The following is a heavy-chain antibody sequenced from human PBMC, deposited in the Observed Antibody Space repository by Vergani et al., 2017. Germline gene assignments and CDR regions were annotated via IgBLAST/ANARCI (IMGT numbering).Heavy chain of an antibody. V-gene: IGHV4-38-2*02. CDR3: ARDIRDRDSSSLLRSTQYYYYYYVDV. CDR2: IYHGGMT. CDR1: NYSIGRDYF. D-gene: IGHD6-13*01. Sequence: QVHLQESGPGLVKPSETLSLTCSVSNYSIGRDYFWGWIRRSPGKGLEYIASIYHGGMTYYNPSLKSRATISIDTSENVISLRLTSVTAADTAVYYCARDIRDRDSSSLLRSTQYYYYYYVDVWGKGTTVTVSS. J-gene: IGHJ6*03.